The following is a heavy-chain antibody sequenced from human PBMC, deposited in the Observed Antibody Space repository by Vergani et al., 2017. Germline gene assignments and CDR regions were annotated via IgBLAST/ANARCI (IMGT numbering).Heavy chain of an antibody. J-gene: IGHJ4*02. D-gene: IGHD6-13*01. CDR3: AKDEIAAAILGFDY. Sequence: QLQLVESGGGLVKPGGSLRLSCAASGFTFSDYYMSWIRQAPGKGLEWVSYISSSSSYTNYADSVKGRFTISRDNAKNSLYLQMNSLRAEDTAVYYCAKDEIAAAILGFDYWGQGTLVTVSS. V-gene: IGHV3-11*05. CDR1: GFTFSDYY. CDR2: ISSSSSYT.